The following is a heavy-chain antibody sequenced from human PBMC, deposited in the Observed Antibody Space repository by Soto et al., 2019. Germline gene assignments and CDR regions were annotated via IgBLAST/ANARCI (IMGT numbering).Heavy chain of an antibody. D-gene: IGHD2-15*01. J-gene: IGHJ4*02. CDR2: IWYDGNNK. V-gene: IGHV3-33*01. CDR3: ARDGYCSGGSCYSVPVFDF. CDR1: GFTFSNYG. Sequence: QVQLVESGGGVVQPGRSLRLSCAASGFTFSNYGMHWVRQAPGKGLEWVALIWYDGNNKYYADSVKGRFTISRDNSKNTLYLQMNSLRAEDTAVYYCARDGYCSGGSCYSVPVFDFWGQGTLVTVSS.